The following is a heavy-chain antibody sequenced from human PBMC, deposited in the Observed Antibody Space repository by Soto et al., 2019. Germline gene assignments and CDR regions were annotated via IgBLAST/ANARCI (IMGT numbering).Heavy chain of an antibody. CDR2: ISGSGGST. CDR3: AKGGWGVNYYYMDV. Sequence: GGSLRLSCAASGFTFSSYAMSWFRQAPGKGLEWVSAISGSGGSTYYADSVKGRFTISRDNSKNTLYLQMNSLRAEDTAVYYCAKGGWGVNYYYMDVWGKGTTVTVSS. J-gene: IGHJ6*03. V-gene: IGHV3-23*01. D-gene: IGHD3-10*01. CDR1: GFTFSSYA.